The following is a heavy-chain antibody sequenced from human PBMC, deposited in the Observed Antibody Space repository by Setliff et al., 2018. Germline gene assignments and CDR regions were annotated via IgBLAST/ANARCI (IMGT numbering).Heavy chain of an antibody. Sequence: ASVKVSCKASGYTFTSYYMHWVRQAPGQGLEWMGIINPSGGSTNYAQKFQGRVTTTRDTSTSTVYMELSSLRSEDTALYYCARRMWELRSDAFDIWGQGTMVTVSS. J-gene: IGHJ3*02. CDR1: GYTFTSYY. V-gene: IGHV1-46*01. CDR2: INPSGGST. CDR3: ARRMWELRSDAFDI. D-gene: IGHD1-26*01.